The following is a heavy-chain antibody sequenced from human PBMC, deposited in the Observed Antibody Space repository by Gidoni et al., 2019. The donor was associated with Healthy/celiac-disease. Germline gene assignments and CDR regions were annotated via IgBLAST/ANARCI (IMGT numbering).Heavy chain of an antibody. J-gene: IGHJ3*02. V-gene: IGHV1-2*04. CDR2: INPNSGGT. D-gene: IGHD3-3*01. Sequence: QVQLVQSGAEVKKPGASVKVSCKASGYTFPGYYMHWVRQAPGQGLEWMGWINPNSGGTNYAQKFQGWVTMTRDTSISTAYMELSRLRSDDTAVYYCARDGGVRFLEFSFDIWGQGTMVTVSS. CDR1: GYTFPGYY. CDR3: ARDGGVRFLEFSFDI.